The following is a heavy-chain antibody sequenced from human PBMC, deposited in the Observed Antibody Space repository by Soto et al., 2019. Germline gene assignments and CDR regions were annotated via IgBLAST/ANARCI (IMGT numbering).Heavy chain of an antibody. J-gene: IGHJ6*02. Sequence: EVQLVESGGGLVQPGGSLRLSCAASGFTVSSNYMSWVRQAPGKGLEWVSVIYTGGSTYYADSVKGRFTISRDNSKNTLYLQMNSLRAEDTAVYYCARGVAMVRGVTAPDVWGQGTTVTVSS. V-gene: IGHV3-66*01. D-gene: IGHD3-10*01. CDR3: ARGVAMVRGVTAPDV. CDR2: IYTGGST. CDR1: GFTVSSNY.